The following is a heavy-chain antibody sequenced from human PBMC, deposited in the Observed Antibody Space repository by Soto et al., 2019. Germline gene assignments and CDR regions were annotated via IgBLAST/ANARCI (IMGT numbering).Heavy chain of an antibody. CDR1: GYTFTSYY. J-gene: IGHJ6*02. Sequence: GASVKVSCKASGYTFTSYYMHWVRQAPGQGLEWRGIINPSGGSTSYAQKFQGRVTMTRDTSTSTVYMELSSLRSEDTAVYYCARAKWLRYYYYYYGMDVWGQGTTVTVSS. CDR3: ARAKWLRYYYYYYGMDV. CDR2: INPSGGST. D-gene: IGHD5-12*01. V-gene: IGHV1-46*01.